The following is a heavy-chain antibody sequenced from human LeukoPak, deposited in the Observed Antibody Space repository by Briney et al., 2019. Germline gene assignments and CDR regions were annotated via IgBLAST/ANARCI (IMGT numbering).Heavy chain of an antibody. CDR2: IWYDGSNK. J-gene: IGHJ4*02. CDR3: ARSLTPYYYDSNNFDY. D-gene: IGHD3-22*01. CDR1: GFTFSSYG. V-gene: IGHV3-33*01. Sequence: GRSLRLSCAASGFTFSSYGMHWVRQAPGKGLEWVAVIWYDGSNKYYADSVKGRFTISRDNSKNTLYLQMNSLRAEDTAVYYCARSLTPYYYDSNNFDYWGQGTLVTVSS.